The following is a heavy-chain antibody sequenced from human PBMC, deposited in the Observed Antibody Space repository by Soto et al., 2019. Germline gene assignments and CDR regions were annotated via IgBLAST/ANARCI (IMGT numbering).Heavy chain of an antibody. Sequence: QVQLVQSGAEVTKPGSSVKVSCKASGGTFSSYAISWVRQAPGQGLEWMGGIIPIFGTANYAQQFQGRVTLTANQSTRTAYLELSSLRSEDTAVYYCASDSRIAAAHSRYYYCIEVCGQGTTVTVFS. V-gene: IGHV1-69*01. D-gene: IGHD6-13*01. CDR3: ASDSRIAAAHSRYYYCIEV. J-gene: IGHJ6*02. CDR1: GGTFSSYA. CDR2: IIPIFGTA.